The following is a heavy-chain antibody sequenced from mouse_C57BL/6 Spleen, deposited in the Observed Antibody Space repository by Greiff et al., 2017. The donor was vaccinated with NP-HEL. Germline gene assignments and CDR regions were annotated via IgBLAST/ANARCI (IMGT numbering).Heavy chain of an antibody. CDR1: GYTFTSYW. Sequence: QVHVKQPGAELVRPGSSVKLSCKASGYTFTSYWMHWVKQRPIQGLEWIGNIDPSDSETHYNQKFKDKATLTVDKSSSTAYMQLSSLTSEDSAVYYCARTGTDYAMDYWGQGTSGTVSS. J-gene: IGHJ4*01. CDR2: IDPSDSET. CDR3: ARTGTDYAMDY. V-gene: IGHV1-52*01. D-gene: IGHD4-1*01.